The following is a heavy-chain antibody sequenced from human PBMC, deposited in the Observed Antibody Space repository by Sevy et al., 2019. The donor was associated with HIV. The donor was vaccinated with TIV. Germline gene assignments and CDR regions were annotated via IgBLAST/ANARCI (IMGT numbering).Heavy chain of an antibody. CDR3: ARDRRSGYDFDY. Sequence: ASVKVSCKASGYTFTSYYMHWVRQAPGQGLEWMGIINPSGGSTSYAQKFQGRVTMTRDTSTRTVYMELSSLGSEDTAVYYCARDRRSGYDFDYWGQGTLVTVSS. V-gene: IGHV1-46*01. CDR1: GYTFTSYY. CDR2: INPSGGST. D-gene: IGHD5-12*01. J-gene: IGHJ4*02.